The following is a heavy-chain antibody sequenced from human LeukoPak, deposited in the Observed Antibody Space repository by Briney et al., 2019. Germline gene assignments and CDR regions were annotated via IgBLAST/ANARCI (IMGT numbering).Heavy chain of an antibody. V-gene: IGHV1-69*13. Sequence: ASVKVSCKASGGTFSSYAISWVRQAPGQGLEWMGGIIPIFGTANYAQKFQGRVTITADESTSTAYTELSSLRSEDTAVYYCARVVGATTHYYYYGMDVWGQGTTVTVSS. CDR3: ARVVGATTHYYYYGMDV. CDR2: IIPIFGTA. CDR1: GGTFSSYA. D-gene: IGHD1-26*01. J-gene: IGHJ6*02.